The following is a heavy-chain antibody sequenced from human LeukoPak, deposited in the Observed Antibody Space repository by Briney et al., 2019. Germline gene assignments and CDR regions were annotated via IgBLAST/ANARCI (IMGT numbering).Heavy chain of an antibody. CDR2: INPNSGGT. Sequence: VSVKVSCKASGYTFTGYYMHWVRQAPGQGLEWMGWINPNSGGTNYAQKFQGRVTMTRDTSISTAYMELSRLRSDDTAVYYCASHPYYYGSGSSPDYWGQGTLVTVSS. V-gene: IGHV1-2*02. J-gene: IGHJ4*02. CDR3: ASHPYYYGSGSSPDY. D-gene: IGHD3-10*01. CDR1: GYTFTGYY.